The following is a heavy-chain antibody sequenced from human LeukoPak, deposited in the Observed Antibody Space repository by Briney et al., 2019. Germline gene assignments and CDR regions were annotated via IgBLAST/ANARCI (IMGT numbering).Heavy chain of an antibody. CDR3: ARRGGSGRAFDY. Sequence: SETLSLTCSVSGASISGGTYYWGWIRQAPGKGLEWIGSIYYTGSTYDNPSLKSRVTISVDTSKNQFSLKLSSVTAADTAVYYCARRGGSGRAFDYWGQGTLVTVSS. CDR2: IYYTGST. CDR1: GASISGGTYY. V-gene: IGHV4-39*01. D-gene: IGHD1-26*01. J-gene: IGHJ4*02.